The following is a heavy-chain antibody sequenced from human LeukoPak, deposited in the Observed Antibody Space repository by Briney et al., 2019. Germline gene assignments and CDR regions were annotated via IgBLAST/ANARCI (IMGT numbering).Heavy chain of an antibody. J-gene: IGHJ3*01. V-gene: IGHV3-7*03. CDR1: GFTFSGFW. CDR2: INSDGSEG. CDR3: ARSSYSSSSSV. Sequence: GGSLRLSCAVSGFTFSGFWMSWSRQAPGKGLEWVASINSDGSEGYYADVVKGRFTISRDSAKNSLYLQINSLRAEDTAVYYCARSSYSSSSSVWGQGTMVTVSS. D-gene: IGHD6-6*01.